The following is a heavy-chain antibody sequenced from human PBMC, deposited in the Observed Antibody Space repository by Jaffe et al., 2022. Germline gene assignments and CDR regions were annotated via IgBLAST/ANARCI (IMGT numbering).Heavy chain of an antibody. CDR1: GYSISSGYY. CDR2: IYHSGST. CDR3: ARHEVYTRLPIDY. D-gene: IGHD1-20*01. V-gene: IGHV4-38-2*01. J-gene: IGHJ4*02. Sequence: QVQLQESGPGLVKPSETLSLTCAVSGYSISSGYYWGWIRQPPGKGLEWIGSIYHSGSTYYNPSLKSRVTISVDTSKNQFSLKLSSVTAADTAVYYCARHEVYTRLPIDYWGQGTLVTVSS.